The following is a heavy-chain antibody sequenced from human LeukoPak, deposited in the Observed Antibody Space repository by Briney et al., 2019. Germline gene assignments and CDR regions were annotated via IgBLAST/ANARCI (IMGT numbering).Heavy chain of an antibody. CDR3: ARGIVGALEAFDI. Sequence: PGRSLRLSCAASGFTFSSYGMHWVRQAPGKGLEWVAVISYDGSNKYYADSVKGRFTISRDNSKNTLNLQMNSLRAEDTAVYYCARGIVGALEAFDIWGQGTMVTVSS. CDR1: GFTFSSYG. J-gene: IGHJ3*02. D-gene: IGHD1-26*01. CDR2: ISYDGSNK. V-gene: IGHV3-30*03.